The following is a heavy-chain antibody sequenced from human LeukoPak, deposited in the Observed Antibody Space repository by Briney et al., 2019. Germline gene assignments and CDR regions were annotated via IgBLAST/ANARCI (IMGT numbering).Heavy chain of an antibody. D-gene: IGHD2-15*01. CDR2: IYYSGST. CDR3: ARQAYCSGGSCYPFDY. CDR1: GGSIRTY. Sequence: SETLSLTCTVSGGSIRTYWSWIRQLPGKGLEWIGYIYYSGSTSYNPSLKSRVTISVDTSKNQFSLKLSSVTAADTAVYYCARQAYCSGGSCYPFDYWGQGTLVTVSS. V-gene: IGHV4-59*08. J-gene: IGHJ4*02.